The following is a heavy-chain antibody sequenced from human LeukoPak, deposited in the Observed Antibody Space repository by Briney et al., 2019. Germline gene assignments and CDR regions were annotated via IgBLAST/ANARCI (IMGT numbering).Heavy chain of an antibody. CDR2: ISSSSSTI. D-gene: IGHD3-10*01. J-gene: IGHJ4*02. CDR3: ARDRGDYYGSGSYYKPIPDY. Sequence: GGSLRLSCAASGFSFSTYTMNWVRQAPGKGLDWVSYISSSSSTIYYADSVKGRFTISRDNAKNSLYLQMNSLRAEDTALYYCARDRGDYYGSGSYYKPIPDYWGQGTLVTVSS. CDR1: GFSFSTYT. V-gene: IGHV3-48*04.